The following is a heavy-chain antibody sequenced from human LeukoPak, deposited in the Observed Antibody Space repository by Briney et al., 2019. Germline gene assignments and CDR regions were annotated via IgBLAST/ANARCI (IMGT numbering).Heavy chain of an antibody. V-gene: IGHV3-11*01. CDR1: GFTLSDHY. CDR3: ARRDSSSWYFDY. Sequence: NAGGSLRLSCAASGFTLSDHYMDWIRQVPGKGLEWVSYISSSGNTIYYTDSVKGRFTISRDNAKNSLSLQMNSLRAEDTAVYYCARRDSSSWYFDYWGQGTLVTVSS. D-gene: IGHD6-13*01. CDR2: ISSSGNTI. J-gene: IGHJ4*02.